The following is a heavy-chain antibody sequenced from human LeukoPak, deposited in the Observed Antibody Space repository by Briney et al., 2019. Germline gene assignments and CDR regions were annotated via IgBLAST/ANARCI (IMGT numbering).Heavy chain of an antibody. V-gene: IGHV4-59*01. CDR3: ARGSLAVAGYFDY. CDR2: IYYSGTT. CDR1: GGSISSYY. J-gene: IGHJ4*02. Sequence: SETLSLTCTVSGGSISSYYWSWIRQPPGKGLEWIGYIYYSGTTDYNPSLKSRVTISVDTSKNHFSPRLSSVTAADTAVYYCARGSLAVAGYFDYWGQGALVTVSS. D-gene: IGHD6-19*01.